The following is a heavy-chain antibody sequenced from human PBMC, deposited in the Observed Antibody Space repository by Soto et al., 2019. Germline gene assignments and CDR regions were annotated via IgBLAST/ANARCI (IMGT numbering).Heavy chain of an antibody. J-gene: IGHJ6*02. Sequence: QVQLVQSGAEVKKPGASVKVSCKASGYTFTSYDINWVRQATGQGLEWMGWMNPNSGNTGYAQKSQXXVTMTRNTSLSNAYMELSSLRSDDTAVYYRAREKTSYGMDVCGQGTTVTVSS. CDR2: MNPNSGNT. CDR1: GYTFTSYD. V-gene: IGHV1-8*01. CDR3: AREKTSYGMDV.